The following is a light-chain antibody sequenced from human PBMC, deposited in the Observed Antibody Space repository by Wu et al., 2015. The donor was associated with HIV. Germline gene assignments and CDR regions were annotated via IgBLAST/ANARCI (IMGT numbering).Light chain of an antibody. Sequence: EIVLTQSPATLSLSPGERATLSCRASQSVSRYLAWYQQKLGQAPRLLIYDASNRATDIPARFSGSGSETDFTLVISSLEPEDFAVYYCQQRCNWPLTFGGGTKVEIK. CDR1: QSVSRY. J-gene: IGKJ4*01. V-gene: IGKV3-11*01. CDR3: QQRCNWPLT. CDR2: DAS.